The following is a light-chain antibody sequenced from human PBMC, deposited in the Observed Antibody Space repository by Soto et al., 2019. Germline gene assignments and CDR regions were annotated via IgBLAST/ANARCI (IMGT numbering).Light chain of an antibody. J-gene: IGKJ5*01. CDR3: QLHVNSPLT. V-gene: IGKV3-20*01. CDR1: QSVSSNY. Sequence: IVLTQSPGTLSLSPGERATLSCRASQSVSSNYLAWYQQKPGQTPRLLIYGASSRATGIPDRFSGSGSGTNFTLTISRLEPEDFVVYYCQLHVNSPLTFGPGTRLEIK. CDR2: GAS.